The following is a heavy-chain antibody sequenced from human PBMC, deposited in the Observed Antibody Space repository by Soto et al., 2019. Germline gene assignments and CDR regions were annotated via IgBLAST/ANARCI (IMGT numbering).Heavy chain of an antibody. D-gene: IGHD3-22*01. J-gene: IGHJ4*02. CDR1: GFTFSASA. CDR2: ISGGGGYT. CDR3: VEGSSASRPSYFGY. V-gene: IGHV3-23*01. Sequence: EVQLLESGGSLVQPGGSLRLSCAASGFTFSASAISWVRQAPGKELEWVSAISGGGGYTYYADSVEGRFTISRDNSRNSLYLEMSSRRAEVTAVYYSVEGSSASRPSYFGYWGQATLVTVSS.